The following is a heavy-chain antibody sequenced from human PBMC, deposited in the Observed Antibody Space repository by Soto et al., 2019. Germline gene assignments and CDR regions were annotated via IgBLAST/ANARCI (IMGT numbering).Heavy chain of an antibody. D-gene: IGHD4-17*01. J-gene: IGHJ4*02. CDR2: VNPNSGDT. CDR1: GFTFTSYD. CDR3: ARVPFVNFGDSVPFDY. Sequence: VQLLQSGAEVKKPGASVKVSCKTSGFTFTSYDINWVRQATGQGLEWMGWVNPNSGDTDYAQKFQGRVTMTRNTSITTAYLELSSLSSEDTAVYYCARVPFVNFGDSVPFDYWGQGTLVTVSS. V-gene: IGHV1-8*01.